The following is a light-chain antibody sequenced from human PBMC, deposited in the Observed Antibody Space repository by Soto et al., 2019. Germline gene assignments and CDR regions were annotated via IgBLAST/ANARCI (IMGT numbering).Light chain of an antibody. J-gene: IGLJ2*01. CDR2: DVS. V-gene: IGLV2-14*01. CDR3: NSYTLISTLE. Sequence: QSALTQPASVSGSPGQSITISCTGTSSDVGAYKYVSWYQKHPGKAPKLMIYDVSNRPSGVSNRFSGSKSGNTASLTISGLQADDEAHYYCNSYTLISTLEFGGGTKLTVL. CDR1: SSDVGAYKY.